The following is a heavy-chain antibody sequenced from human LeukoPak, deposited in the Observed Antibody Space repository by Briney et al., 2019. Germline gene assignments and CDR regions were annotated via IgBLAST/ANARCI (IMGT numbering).Heavy chain of an antibody. CDR3: AKDTGGNGAYFYAMDV. J-gene: IGHJ6*02. CDR1: GFAFHNYA. V-gene: IGHV3-9*01. CDR2: INWNSDTK. Sequence: LRLSCVGSGFAFHNYAMHWVRRPPGKGLEWVSAINWNSDTKAYADSVKGRFTISRDRARNSLYLQMDSLRPEDTALYYCAKDTGGNGAYFYAMDVWGQGTSVTVSS. D-gene: IGHD4-23*01.